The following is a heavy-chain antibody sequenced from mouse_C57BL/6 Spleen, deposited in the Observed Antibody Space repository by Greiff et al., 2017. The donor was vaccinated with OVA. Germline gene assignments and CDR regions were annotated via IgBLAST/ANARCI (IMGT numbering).Heavy chain of an antibody. J-gene: IGHJ2*01. D-gene: IGHD3-2*02. V-gene: IGHV1-55*01. CDR3: ARVEGQLRLLYCDY. CDR2: IYPGSGST. Sequence: VQLQQSGAELVKPGASVKLSCKASGYTFTSYWITWVKQRPGPGLEWIGDIYPGSGSTNYNEKFTSKATLTVDTSSSTAYMQLSSLTSEDSAVYYCARVEGQLRLLYCDYWGQGTTLTVSS. CDR1: GYTFTSYW.